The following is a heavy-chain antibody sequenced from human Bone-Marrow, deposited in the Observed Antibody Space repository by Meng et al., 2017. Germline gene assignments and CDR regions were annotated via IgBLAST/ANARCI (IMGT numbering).Heavy chain of an antibody. J-gene: IGHJ4*02. CDR2: ISGSGNTI. CDR3: ARDSSGAYDY. Sequence: QVQLVDFGGGLVKPGGSLRVSCSASGFTCSAHYMSWVRQAPGKGLEWVSYISGSGNTIYYADSVKGRFTISRDNADNSLFLQMTSLRAEDTAVYYCARDSSGAYDYWGQGTLVTVSS. D-gene: IGHD1-26*01. CDR1: GFTCSAHY. V-gene: IGHV3-11*01.